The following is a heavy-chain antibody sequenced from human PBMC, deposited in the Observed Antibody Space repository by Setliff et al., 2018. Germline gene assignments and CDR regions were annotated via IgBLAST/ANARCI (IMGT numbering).Heavy chain of an antibody. D-gene: IGHD6-6*01. V-gene: IGHV1-18*01. Sequence: ASVKVSCKASGYTFTTYGISWVRQAPGQGLEWMGWISVYNGNTNYAQKLQGRVTMTTDTSTTTAYMELRSLTSDDTAVYYCARDDGSSSFFDYWGQGTLVTVSS. CDR3: ARDDGSSSFFDY. CDR1: GYTFTTYG. CDR2: ISVYNGNT. J-gene: IGHJ4*02.